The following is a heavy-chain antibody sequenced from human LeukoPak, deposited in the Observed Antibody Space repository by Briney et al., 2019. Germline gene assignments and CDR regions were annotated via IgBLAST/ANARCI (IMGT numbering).Heavy chain of an antibody. V-gene: IGHV3-66*01. Sequence: GGSLRLSCAASGFTFSSYEMSWVRQAPGKGLEWVSVIYSGGSTYYADSVKGRFTISRDNSKNTLYLQMNSLRAEDTAVYYCASAYYYDSSGYRPIWDYWGRGTLVTVSS. J-gene: IGHJ4*02. D-gene: IGHD3-22*01. CDR3: ASAYYYDSSGYRPIWDY. CDR1: GFTFSSYE. CDR2: IYSGGST.